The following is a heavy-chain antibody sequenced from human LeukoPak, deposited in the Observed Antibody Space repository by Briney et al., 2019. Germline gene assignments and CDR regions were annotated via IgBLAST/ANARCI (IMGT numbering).Heavy chain of an antibody. CDR3: ARGTGSGSYIIDY. D-gene: IGHD3-10*01. CDR1: GFTFSNYA. V-gene: IGHV3-30*04. J-gene: IGHJ4*02. CDR2: MSNDGSNE. Sequence: GTSLRLSCAASGFTFSNYAMHWVPQGPGKGLEWVAIMSNDGSNEMYADSVRGRFTSSRDNSKNTLYVQMNSLRSEDTAVYYCARGTGSGSYIIDYWGQGILVTVSS.